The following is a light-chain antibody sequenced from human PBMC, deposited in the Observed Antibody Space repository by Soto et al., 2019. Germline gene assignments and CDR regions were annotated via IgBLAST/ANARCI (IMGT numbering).Light chain of an antibody. CDR3: SSYTSSSSLLYV. CDR2: DVS. J-gene: IGLJ1*01. Sequence: QSLLTQPASLSGSPGQSITISCTGTSSDVCGYNYVSWYQQHPGKAPKLMIYDVSNRPSGVSNRFSGSKSGNTASLSISGLQAEDEADYYCSSYTSSSSLLYVFGTGTKVTVL. CDR1: SSDVCGYNY. V-gene: IGLV2-14*01.